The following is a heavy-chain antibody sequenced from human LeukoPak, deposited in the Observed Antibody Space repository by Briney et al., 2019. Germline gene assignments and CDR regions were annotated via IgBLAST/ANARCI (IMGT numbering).Heavy chain of an antibody. J-gene: IGHJ4*02. Sequence: PGGSLRLSCAASGFTFSDYYMSWIRQAPGKGLEWVSYISCSSSYTYYADSVRGRFTISRDNAKNSLYLQMNSVRAEDTGVYYCAREWIPYSRDEYWGQGTLDTVS. D-gene: IGHD6-13*01. CDR2: ISCSSSYT. CDR3: AREWIPYSRDEY. V-gene: IGHV3-11*06. CDR1: GFTFSDYY.